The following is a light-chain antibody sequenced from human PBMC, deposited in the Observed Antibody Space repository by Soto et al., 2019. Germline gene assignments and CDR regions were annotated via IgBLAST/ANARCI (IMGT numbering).Light chain of an antibody. J-gene: IGKJ5*01. CDR1: QSVRSSY. Sequence: EVVSTQSPGTMSVSPGERATRSWRASQSVRSSYFAWYQQKPGQAPRLLIYGVSTRAKGIPDRFSGSGSGTDFTLTISRLEPEDFAVYYCQQYSGSHPFGPWPRLEIK. CDR3: QQYSGSHP. V-gene: IGKV3-20*01. CDR2: GVS.